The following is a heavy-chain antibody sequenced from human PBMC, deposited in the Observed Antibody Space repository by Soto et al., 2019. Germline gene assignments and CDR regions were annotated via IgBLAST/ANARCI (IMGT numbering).Heavy chain of an antibody. D-gene: IGHD3-10*01. J-gene: IGHJ6*02. CDR2: IYPGDSDT. CDR1: GYSFTSYW. CDR3: ARLQTARLWFGELRYYYGMDV. Sequence: GESLKISCKGSGYSFTSYWIGWVRQMPGKGLEWMGIIYPGDSDTRYSPSFQGQVTISADKSISTAYLQWSSLKASDTAMYYCARLQTARLWFGELRYYYGMDVRGQGTTVTVSS. V-gene: IGHV5-51*01.